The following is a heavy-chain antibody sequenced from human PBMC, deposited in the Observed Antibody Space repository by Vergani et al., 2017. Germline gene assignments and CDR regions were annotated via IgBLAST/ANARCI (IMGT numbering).Heavy chain of an antibody. J-gene: IGHJ6*02. CDR1: GFTFSSYS. D-gene: IGHD3-3*01. CDR3: ARELVFGVVSHYYYGMDV. Sequence: EVQLVESGGGLVKPGGSLRLSCAASGFTFSSYSMNWVRQAPGKGLEWVSSISSSSSYIYYADSVKGRFTISRDNAKNSLYLQMNSLRAEDTAVYYCARELVFGVVSHYYYGMDVWGQGTTVTVSS. CDR2: ISSSSSYI. V-gene: IGHV3-21*01.